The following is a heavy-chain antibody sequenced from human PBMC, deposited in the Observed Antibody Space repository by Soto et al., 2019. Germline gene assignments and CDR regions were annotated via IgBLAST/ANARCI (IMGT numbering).Heavy chain of an antibody. CDR3: ARGRTVSTYSRYWDSGWYFDL. Sequence: QAQLQQWGAGLLKPSETLSLTCAVYGGSFSGYYWSWIRQPPGKGLERIGEINDSGSTNYNPSLKSRVTISVDPSKNQFSLKLSSVNAADMAVYYCARGRTVSTYSRYWDSGWYFDLWGRGTLVTVS. V-gene: IGHV4-34*01. CDR2: INDSGST. CDR1: GGSFSGYY. J-gene: IGHJ2*01. D-gene: IGHD6-13*01.